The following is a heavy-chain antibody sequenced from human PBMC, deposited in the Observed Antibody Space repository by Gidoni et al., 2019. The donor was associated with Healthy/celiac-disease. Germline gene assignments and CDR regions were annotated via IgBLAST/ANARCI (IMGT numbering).Heavy chain of an antibody. Sequence: QVQLQESGPGLVQPSQTLSLTCTVSGGSISSGGSYWSWIRQHPGKGLEWIGYIYYSGSTYYNPSLKSLVTISVDTSKNQFSLKLSSVTAADTAVYYCARMGYCGGDCYSLGTFAAFDIWGQGTMVTVSS. CDR1: GGSISSGGSY. J-gene: IGHJ3*02. CDR3: ARMGYCGGDCYSLGTFAAFDI. D-gene: IGHD2-21*02. CDR2: IYYSGST. V-gene: IGHV4-31*01.